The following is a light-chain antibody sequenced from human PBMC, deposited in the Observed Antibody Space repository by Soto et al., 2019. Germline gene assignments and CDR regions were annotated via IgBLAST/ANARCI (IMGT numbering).Light chain of an antibody. CDR3: GTWDDSQTTWM. Sequence: QSVLTQPPSASGTPGQRVTISCSGSSANIGSNYVNWYQELPEAAPKLLIYKDDKRPSGVPDRFSASKSASSASLAISGLRSDDEAPYFCGTWDDSQTTWMFGGGTKVTVL. V-gene: IGLV1-47*01. CDR2: KDD. J-gene: IGLJ3*02. CDR1: SANIGSNY.